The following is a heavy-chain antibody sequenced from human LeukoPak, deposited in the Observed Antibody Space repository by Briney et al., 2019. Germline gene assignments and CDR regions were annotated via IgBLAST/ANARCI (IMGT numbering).Heavy chain of an antibody. Sequence: GGSLRLSCAASGFTFSSYAMNWVRQAPGKGLEWVSGISGSGGSTNYADSVKGRFTISRDNSKDTLYLQMNSLRAEDTALYYCAKRIAAQENFDYWGQGTLVTVSS. CDR2: ISGSGGST. CDR3: AKRIAAQENFDY. J-gene: IGHJ4*02. V-gene: IGHV3-23*01. CDR1: GFTFSSYA. D-gene: IGHD6-6*01.